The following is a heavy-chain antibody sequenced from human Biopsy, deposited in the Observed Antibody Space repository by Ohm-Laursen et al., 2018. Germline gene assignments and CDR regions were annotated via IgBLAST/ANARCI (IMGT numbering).Heavy chain of an antibody. CDR1: GKTFSDYQ. CDR3: GNEVHGRDY. D-gene: IGHD2-15*01. V-gene: IGHV4-34*08. J-gene: IGHJ4*02. Sequence: SDTLSLTCAVFGKTFSDYQWSWIRQPPGKGLEWIGQINQAGTTNYNPSLKSRVSISADASKYEFSLSLTSVTAADTAVYLCGNEVHGRDYWGLGAQVTVS. CDR2: INQAGTT.